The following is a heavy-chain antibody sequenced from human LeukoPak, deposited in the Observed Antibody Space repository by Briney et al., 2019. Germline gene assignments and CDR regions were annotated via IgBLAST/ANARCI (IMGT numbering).Heavy chain of an antibody. D-gene: IGHD1-1*01. CDR2: ISVYNDNT. CDR1: SFIFNNYG. J-gene: IGHJ4*02. CDR3: AREGRLERLGIRHNPNPSY. Sequence: ASVKVSCKAPSFIFNNYGISWVRQAPGQGLEWMGWISVYNDNTKYSQNLQGRVTLTTDKSTNTAYMELSRLRSDDTAVYYCAREGRLERLGIRHNPNPSYWGQGTLVTVSS. V-gene: IGHV1-18*01.